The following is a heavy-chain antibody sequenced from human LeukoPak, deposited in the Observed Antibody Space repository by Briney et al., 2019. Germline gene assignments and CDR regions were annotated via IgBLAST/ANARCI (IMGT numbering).Heavy chain of an antibody. CDR3: ARNYYDRSGYSDTFDY. V-gene: IGHV3-23*01. Sequence: GGSLRLSCAASGFTFSSYAMSWVRQAPGKGLEWVSAISGGGGSTYYADSVKGRFTISRDSSKNTLYLQMNSLRAEDTAVYYCARNYYDRSGYSDTFDYWGQGTLVTVSS. J-gene: IGHJ4*02. CDR2: ISGGGGST. D-gene: IGHD3-22*01. CDR1: GFTFSSYA.